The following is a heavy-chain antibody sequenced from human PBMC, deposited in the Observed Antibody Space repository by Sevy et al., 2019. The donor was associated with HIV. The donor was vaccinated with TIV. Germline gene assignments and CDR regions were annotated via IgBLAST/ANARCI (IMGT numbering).Heavy chain of an antibody. V-gene: IGHV3-11*05. CDR2: ISGPGYGT. D-gene: IGHD3-22*01. Sequence: GGSLRLSCAASGFTFSDYYMTWIRQAPGKGLEWVSVISGPGYGTNYADSVKGRFTISRDNSKNTLFLQMNSLRDDDTAVYYCAKALNPALESMLEVNLRSLKGFDVWGQGTMVTVSS. CDR1: GFTFSDYY. J-gene: IGHJ3*01. CDR3: AKALNPALESMLEVNLRSLKGFDV.